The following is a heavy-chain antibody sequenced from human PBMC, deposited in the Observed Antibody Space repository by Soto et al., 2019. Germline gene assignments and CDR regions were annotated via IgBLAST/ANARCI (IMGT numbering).Heavy chain of an antibody. CDR3: AREWLHAYGMDV. CDR1: GGSISCGGYY. V-gene: IGHV4-31*03. J-gene: IGHJ6*02. Sequence: QVQLQESGPGLVKPSQTLSLTCTVSGGSISCGGYYWSWIRQHPGKGLEWIGYIYYSGSTYYNPSLKSRVTISVDTSKNQFSLKLSSVTAADTAVYYCAREWLHAYGMDVWGQGTTVTVSS. D-gene: IGHD5-12*01. CDR2: IYYSGST.